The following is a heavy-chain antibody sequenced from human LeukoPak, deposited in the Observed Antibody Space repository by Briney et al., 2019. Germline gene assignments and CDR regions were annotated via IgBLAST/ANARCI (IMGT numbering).Heavy chain of an antibody. J-gene: IGHJ4*02. Sequence: ASVKVSCKASGYTFTGYYMHWVRQAPGQGLEWMGWINPNSGGTNYAQKFQGRVTMTRDTSISTAYMELSRLRSDDTAVYYCARDESGGSSGPIFDYWGQGTLVTVSS. V-gene: IGHV1-2*02. CDR1: GYTFTGYY. CDR2: INPNSGGT. D-gene: IGHD3-22*01. CDR3: ARDESGGSSGPIFDY.